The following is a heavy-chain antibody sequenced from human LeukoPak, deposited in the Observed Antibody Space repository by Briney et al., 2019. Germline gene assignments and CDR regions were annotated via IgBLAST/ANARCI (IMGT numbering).Heavy chain of an antibody. Sequence: GGSLRLSCAASGFTFSSYSMNWVRQAPGKGLEWVSSISGSSSYIYYADSVKGRFTISRDNAKNSLYLQMNSLRAEDTAVYYCARERGYGGNSGSDGYWGQGTLVTVSS. V-gene: IGHV3-21*01. CDR2: ISGSSSYI. J-gene: IGHJ4*02. D-gene: IGHD4-23*01. CDR3: ARERGYGGNSGSDGY. CDR1: GFTFSSYS.